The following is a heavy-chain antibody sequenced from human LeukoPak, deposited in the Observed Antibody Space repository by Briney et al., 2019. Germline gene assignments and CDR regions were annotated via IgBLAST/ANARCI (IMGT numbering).Heavy chain of an antibody. V-gene: IGHV5-51*01. CDR3: ARHTVKDGGGYFDY. D-gene: IGHD3-16*01. Sequence: GESLKISCKGSGYSFTSYWIGRVRQMPGKGLERMRIIYPGDSDTRYSPSFQGQVTISADKSISTAYLQWSSLKASDTAMYYCARHTVKDGGGYFDYWGQGTLVTVSS. CDR2: IYPGDSDT. J-gene: IGHJ4*02. CDR1: GYSFTSYW.